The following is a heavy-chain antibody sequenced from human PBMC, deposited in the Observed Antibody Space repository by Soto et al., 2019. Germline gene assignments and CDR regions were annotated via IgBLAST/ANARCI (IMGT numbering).Heavy chain of an antibody. Sequence: ASVKVSCKASGYTFTSYGISWVRQAPGQGLEWMGWISAYNGNTNYAQKLQGRVTMTTDTSTSTAYMELRSLRFDDTAVYYCARGTIVYYDFWSGYPSPFDYWGQGTLVTVSS. J-gene: IGHJ4*02. V-gene: IGHV1-18*01. CDR2: ISAYNGNT. CDR1: GYTFTSYG. D-gene: IGHD3-3*01. CDR3: ARGTIVYYDFWSGYPSPFDY.